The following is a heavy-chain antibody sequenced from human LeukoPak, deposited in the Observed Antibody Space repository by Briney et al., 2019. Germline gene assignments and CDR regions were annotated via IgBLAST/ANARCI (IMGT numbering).Heavy chain of an antibody. J-gene: IGHJ4*02. V-gene: IGHV3-74*01. Sequence: PGGSLRLSCAASGFPLSSYWMHWVRQAPGKGLVWVSHIKSDGSATSYADSVKGRFTISRDITKNTLYLQMSSLRAEDTAVYFCARDGLSTKPFDYWGQGTLVTVSS. CDR3: ARDGLSTKPFDY. CDR2: IKSDGSAT. CDR1: GFPLSSYW. D-gene: IGHD5/OR15-5a*01.